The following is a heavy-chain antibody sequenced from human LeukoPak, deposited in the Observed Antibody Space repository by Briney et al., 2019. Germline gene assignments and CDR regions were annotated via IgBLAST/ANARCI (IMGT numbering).Heavy chain of an antibody. CDR1: GFTFSSYG. V-gene: IGHV3-33*08. CDR3: ARDHSGTQDY. D-gene: IGHD1-1*01. Sequence: GRSLRLSCAASGFTFSSYGMHWVRQAPGKGLEWVAVIWDDGSNEYYADSVKGRFTIFRDNRRNTLYLQMNSLRAEDTAVYSCARDHSGTQDYWGQGTLVTVSS. CDR2: IWDDGSNE. J-gene: IGHJ4*02.